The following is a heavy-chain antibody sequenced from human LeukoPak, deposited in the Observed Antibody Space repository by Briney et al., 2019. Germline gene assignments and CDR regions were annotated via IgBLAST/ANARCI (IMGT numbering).Heavy chain of an antibody. CDR1: GFTFSSYT. CDR2: ISFDGNTK. V-gene: IGHV3-30*03. CDR3: ARAAVVTGGLDL. J-gene: IGHJ2*01. D-gene: IGHD2-21*02. Sequence: WGSLRLSCAASGFTFSSYTMHWVRQAPGKGLEWVAVISFDGNTKYYADSVRGRVPISRDNSRNTLFLEINSLRPEDTAVYFCARAAVVTGGLDLWGRGTLVTVSS.